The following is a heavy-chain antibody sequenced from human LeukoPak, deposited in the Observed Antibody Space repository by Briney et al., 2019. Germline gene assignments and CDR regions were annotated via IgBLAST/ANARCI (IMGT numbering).Heavy chain of an antibody. J-gene: IGHJ4*02. CDR1: GFTFSSYS. Sequence: SGGSLRLSCAASGFTFSSYSMSWVRQAPGEWLEWVSYISGSSSTIYYADSVKGRFTISRDNPKNSLYLQMNSLRDQDTAIYYCASATTVTASKSFDYWGQGTLVTVSS. D-gene: IGHD4-17*01. V-gene: IGHV3-48*02. CDR2: ISGSSSTI. CDR3: ASATTVTASKSFDY.